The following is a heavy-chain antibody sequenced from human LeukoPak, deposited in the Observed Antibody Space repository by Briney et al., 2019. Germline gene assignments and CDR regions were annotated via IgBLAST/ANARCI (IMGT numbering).Heavy chain of an antibody. CDR2: INPNSGGT. CDR1: GYTFTGYY. J-gene: IGHJ6*02. Sequence: ASVKVSCKASGYTFTGYYMHWVRQAPGQGPEWMGRINPNSGGTNYAQKFQGRVTMTRDTSISTAYMELSRLRSDDTAVYYCAREYYDFWSGYYLNYYYYGMDVWGQGTTVTVSS. V-gene: IGHV1-2*06. CDR3: AREYYDFWSGYYLNYYYYGMDV. D-gene: IGHD3-3*01.